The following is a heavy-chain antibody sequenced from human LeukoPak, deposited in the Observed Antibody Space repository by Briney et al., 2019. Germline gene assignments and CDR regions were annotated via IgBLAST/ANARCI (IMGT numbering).Heavy chain of an antibody. Sequence: PGGSLSLSCEASGFTFSSYTMNWFGQAPGKGLEWVSYISSTSNTISYADSVKGRFTISRDNAKNSLYLQMNSLRAEDTAVYYCARDSNYAFDIWGQGTMVTVSS. CDR2: ISSTSNTI. D-gene: IGHD1-1*01. V-gene: IGHV3-48*04. J-gene: IGHJ3*02. CDR3: ARDSNYAFDI. CDR1: GFTFSSYT.